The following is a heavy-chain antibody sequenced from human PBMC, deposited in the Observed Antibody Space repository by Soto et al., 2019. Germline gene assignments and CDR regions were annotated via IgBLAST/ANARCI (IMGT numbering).Heavy chain of an antibody. D-gene: IGHD1-26*01. V-gene: IGHV1-18*01. CDR3: EGDRGSSALDY. CDR2: MSAYNGNT. Sequence: HVQLVQSGAEVKKPGASVKVSCKASGYTFTSDRITWVRQAPGQGGEWMGWMSAYNGNTNYAQKLQGRVTMTTDTTTSTAYKEMRSLRSADTAVYYCEGDRGSSALDYWGQGTLVPVSS. CDR1: GYTFTSDR. J-gene: IGHJ4*02.